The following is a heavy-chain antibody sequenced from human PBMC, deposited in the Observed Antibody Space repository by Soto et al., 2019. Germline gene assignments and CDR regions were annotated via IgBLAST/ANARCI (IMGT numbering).Heavy chain of an antibody. D-gene: IGHD6-19*01. J-gene: IGHJ4*02. CDR3: ARAGHYSSGWYESNYFDY. CDR1: GFTFSSYG. V-gene: IGHV3-33*01. CDR2: IWYDGSNK. Sequence: GGSLRLSCAASGFTFSSYGMHWVRQAPGKGLEWVAVIWYDGSNKYYADSVKGRFTISRDNSKNTLYLQMNSLRAEDTAVYYCARAGHYSSGWYESNYFDYWGQGTLVTVSS.